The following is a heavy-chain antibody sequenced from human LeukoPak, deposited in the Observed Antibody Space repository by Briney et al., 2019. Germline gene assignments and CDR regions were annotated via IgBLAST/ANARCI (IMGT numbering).Heavy chain of an antibody. CDR2: IYHSGST. CDR3: ARRSIVGATQFDF. CDR1: GGSISSSNW. J-gene: IGHJ4*02. D-gene: IGHD1-26*01. V-gene: IGHV4-4*02. Sequence: SETLSLTCAVSGGSISSSNWWSWVRQPPGKGLEWIGEIYHSGSTNYNPSPKSRVTISVDTSKNQFSLKLSSVTAADTAVYYCARRSIVGATQFDFWGQGTLVTVSS.